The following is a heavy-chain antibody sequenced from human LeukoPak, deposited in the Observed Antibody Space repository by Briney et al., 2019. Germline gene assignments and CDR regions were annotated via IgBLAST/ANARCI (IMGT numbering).Heavy chain of an antibody. V-gene: IGHV4-39*01. J-gene: IGHJ4*02. CDR1: GGSVSSSSYD. D-gene: IGHD4-17*01. Sequence: SETLPLTCTVSGGSVSSSSYDWGGIRQPPGKGLVCYGGSHYSGITYSNPSLTSSVTISVDTSTNQFSMTLSSVTAADTAVYYCAGYGDYFAGLWWYYFDYWGQGTLVTVSS. CDR2: SHYSGIT. CDR3: AGYGDYFAGLWWYYFDY.